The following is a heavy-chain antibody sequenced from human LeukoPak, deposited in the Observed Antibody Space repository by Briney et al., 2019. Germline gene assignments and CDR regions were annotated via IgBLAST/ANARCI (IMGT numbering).Heavy chain of an antibody. J-gene: IGHJ5*02. CDR1: GYTFTGYY. Sequence: ASVKVSCKASGYTFTGYYMHWVRQAPGQGLGWMGWINPNSGGTNYAQKFQGRVTMTRDTSISTAYMELSRLRSDDTAVYYCARILGSGSKGWFDPWGQGTLVTVSS. CDR2: INPNSGGT. CDR3: ARILGSGSKGWFDP. D-gene: IGHD3-10*01. V-gene: IGHV1-2*02.